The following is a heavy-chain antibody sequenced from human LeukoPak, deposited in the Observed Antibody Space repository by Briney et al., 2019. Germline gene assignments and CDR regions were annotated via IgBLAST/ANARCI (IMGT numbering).Heavy chain of an antibody. Sequence: AGRSLRLSCAASGSAFTTNSANWVRQAPGQGMEWISYISTGGATIYYADSVKGRFTLSRDNAKTSLSLHMSSLRVDDTAVYYCARVLTGGSGNYYNRSHYYYFYMDVWDKGTTVTVSS. CDR3: ARVLTGGSGNYYNRSHYYYFYMDV. V-gene: IGHV3-48*01. CDR1: GSAFTTNS. D-gene: IGHD3-10*01. J-gene: IGHJ6*03. CDR2: ISTGGATI.